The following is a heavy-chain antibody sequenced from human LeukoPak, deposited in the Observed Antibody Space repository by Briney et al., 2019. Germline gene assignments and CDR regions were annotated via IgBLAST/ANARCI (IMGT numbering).Heavy chain of an antibody. V-gene: IGHV3-66*01. CDR1: GVTVSSNF. Sequence: GGSLRLSCAASGVTVSSNFMTWVRQAPGKGLERVSVIYSGGSTYYADSVKDRFTISRDNSKNMLYLQMNSLRAEDTAVYYCARGGDSLHYWGQGTLVTVSS. D-gene: IGHD3-10*01. CDR3: ARGGDSLHY. J-gene: IGHJ4*02. CDR2: IYSGGST.